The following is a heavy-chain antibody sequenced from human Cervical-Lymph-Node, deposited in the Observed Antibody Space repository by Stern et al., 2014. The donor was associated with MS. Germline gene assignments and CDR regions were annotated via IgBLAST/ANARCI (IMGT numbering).Heavy chain of an antibody. CDR1: GYTFSVYN. CDR3: ARWASDY. V-gene: IGHV1-2*06. CDR2: INPNSGGT. D-gene: IGHD1-26*01. Sequence: QMQLVQSGAEVKKPGASLKVSCKASGYTFSVYNIHWVRQAPGQGLEWMGRINPNSGGTNYAQKFQGRVTMTRDTSISIVYMELTRLRSDDTAVYYCARWASDYWGQGTLVTVSS. J-gene: IGHJ4*02.